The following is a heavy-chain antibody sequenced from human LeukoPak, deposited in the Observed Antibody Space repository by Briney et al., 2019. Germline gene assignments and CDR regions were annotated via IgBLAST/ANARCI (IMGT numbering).Heavy chain of an antibody. CDR1: GGSISGYY. V-gene: IGHV4-59*01. J-gene: IGHJ4*02. CDR2: IYYNGST. Sequence: SETLSLTCSVSGGSISGYYWSWIRQPPGKGLEWIGYIYYNGSTNYHPSLRSRVTISVDTSKNQVSLKLSSVTAAGTAVYYCAREIYYDILSGYTRFFDYWGQGTLVTVSS. CDR3: AREIYYDILSGYTRFFDY. D-gene: IGHD3-9*01.